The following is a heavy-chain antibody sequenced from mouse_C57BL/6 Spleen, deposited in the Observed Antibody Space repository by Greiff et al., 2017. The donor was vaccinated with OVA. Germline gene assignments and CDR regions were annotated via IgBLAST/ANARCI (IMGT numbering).Heavy chain of an antibody. CDR2: INPGSGGT. CDR1: GYAFTNYL. J-gene: IGHJ4*01. D-gene: IGHD1-1*01. V-gene: IGHV1-54*01. Sequence: QVQLQQSGAELVRPGTSVKVSCKASGYAFTNYLIEWVKQRPGQGLEWIGVINPGSGGTTSNEKFKGKATLTAAKSSSPAYMQLSSLTSEDSAVYFCARWATVVATDAMDYWGQGTSVTVSS. CDR3: ARWATVVATDAMDY.